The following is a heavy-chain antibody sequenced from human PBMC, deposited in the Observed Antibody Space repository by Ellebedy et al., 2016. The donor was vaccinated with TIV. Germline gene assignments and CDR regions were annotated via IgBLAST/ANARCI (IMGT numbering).Heavy chain of an antibody. CDR1: GGTFSSYA. V-gene: IGHV1-69*13. D-gene: IGHD5-12*01. Sequence: AASVKVSCKASGGTFSSYAISWVRQAPGQGLEWMGGIIPIFGTANYAQKFQGRVTITADESTSTAYMELSSLRSEDTAVYYCARDGGYSDYAPNYYYGMDVWGQGTTVTVSS. CDR2: IIPIFGTA. J-gene: IGHJ6*02. CDR3: ARDGGYSDYAPNYYYGMDV.